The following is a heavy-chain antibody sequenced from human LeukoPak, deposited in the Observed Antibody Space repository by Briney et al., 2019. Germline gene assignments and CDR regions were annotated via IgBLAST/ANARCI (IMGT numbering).Heavy chain of an antibody. D-gene: IGHD6-13*01. CDR1: GFTFSSYG. J-gene: IGHJ4*02. CDR2: ISYDGSNK. Sequence: GGSLRLSCAASGFTFSSYGMHWVRQAPGKGLEWVAVISYDGSNKYYADSVKGRFTVSRDNSKNTMYLQMNSLRAEDTAVYYCARVRWAAAGDPHFDYWGQGTLVTVSS. V-gene: IGHV3-30*03. CDR3: ARVRWAAAGDPHFDY.